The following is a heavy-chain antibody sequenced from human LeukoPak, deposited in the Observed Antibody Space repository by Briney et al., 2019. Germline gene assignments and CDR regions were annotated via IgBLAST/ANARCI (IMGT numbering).Heavy chain of an antibody. V-gene: IGHV3-53*01. J-gene: IGHJ4*02. CDR1: GFTISSNF. CDR2: IYTGGST. CDR3: AKSAYYDL. D-gene: IGHD3-22*01. Sequence: PGGSLRLSCAASGFTISSNFMSWVRQAPGKGLEWVSVIYTGGSTYYADSVTGRFTISRDNSKNTLYLQMNSLRAEDTAVYYCAKSAYYDLWGQGTLVTVSP.